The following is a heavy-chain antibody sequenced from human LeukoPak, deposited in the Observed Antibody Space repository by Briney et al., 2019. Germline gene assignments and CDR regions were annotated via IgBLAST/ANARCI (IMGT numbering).Heavy chain of an antibody. Sequence: ASVKVSCKASGGTFSNYAINWVRQATGQGLEWMGWMSPNSGITGYAQKFQGRVTMTRNTAISTAYMELSSLRSEDTAVYYCVRTPPNWGADYWGQGTLVIVSS. CDR1: GGTFSNYA. CDR3: VRTPPNWGADY. CDR2: MSPNSGIT. D-gene: IGHD7-27*01. J-gene: IGHJ4*02. V-gene: IGHV1-8*02.